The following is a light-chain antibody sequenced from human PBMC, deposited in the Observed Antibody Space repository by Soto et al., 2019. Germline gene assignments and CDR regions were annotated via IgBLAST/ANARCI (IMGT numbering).Light chain of an antibody. CDR2: DVS. V-gene: IGLV2-14*01. CDR1: SSDVGGYNY. J-gene: IGLJ3*02. CDR3: SSFTPSSTGVM. Sequence: QSALTQPASVSGSPGQSVTISCTGSSSDVGGYNYVSWYQQHPDKAPKLVIYDVSNRPSGVSTRFSGSKSGNTASLTISELQAEDDADYYCSSFTPSSTGVMFGGGTKLTVL.